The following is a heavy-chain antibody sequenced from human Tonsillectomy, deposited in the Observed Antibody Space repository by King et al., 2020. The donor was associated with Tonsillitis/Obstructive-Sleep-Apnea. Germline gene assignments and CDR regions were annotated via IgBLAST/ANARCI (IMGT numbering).Heavy chain of an antibody. CDR2: IDHSGST. CDR1: GGSFSGYY. CDR3: TRGLTMIPYY. V-gene: IGHV4-34*01. Sequence: VQLQQWGAGLLKPSETLSLTCAVYGGSFSGYYWSWIRQPPGKGLEWIGEIDHSGSTNYNPSLKSRVTISEDASKSQFSLRLSSVTAADTAVYYCTRGLTMIPYYWGQGTLVTVSS. J-gene: IGHJ4*02. D-gene: IGHD3-22*01.